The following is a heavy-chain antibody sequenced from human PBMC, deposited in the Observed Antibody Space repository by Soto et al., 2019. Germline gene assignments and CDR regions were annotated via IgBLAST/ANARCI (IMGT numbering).Heavy chain of an antibody. CDR3: ARSSLLGYCSSTSCPGMDV. D-gene: IGHD2-2*01. V-gene: IGHV1-18*04. J-gene: IGHJ6*02. Sequence: ASVKVSCKASGYTFTSYGISWVRQAPGQGLEWMGWISAYNGNTNYAQKLQGRVTMTTDTSTSTAYMELRSLRSDDTAVYYCARSSLLGYCSSTSCPGMDVWGQGTTVTVSS. CDR2: ISAYNGNT. CDR1: GYTFTSYG.